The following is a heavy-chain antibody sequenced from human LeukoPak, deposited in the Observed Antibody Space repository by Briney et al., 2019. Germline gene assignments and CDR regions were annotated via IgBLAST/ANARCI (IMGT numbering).Heavy chain of an antibody. Sequence: SVKVSCKASGGTFSSYAISWVRQAPGRGLEWMGGIIPIFGTANYAQKFQGRVTITTDESTSTAYMELSSLRSEDTAVYYCARGVLLWFGDYYYYYMDVWGKGTTVTVSS. V-gene: IGHV1-69*05. CDR1: GGTFSSYA. CDR2: IIPIFGTA. D-gene: IGHD3-10*01. J-gene: IGHJ6*03. CDR3: ARGVLLWFGDYYYYYMDV.